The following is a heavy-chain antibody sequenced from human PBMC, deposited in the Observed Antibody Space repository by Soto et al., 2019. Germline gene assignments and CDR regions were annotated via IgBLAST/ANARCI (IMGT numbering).Heavy chain of an antibody. D-gene: IGHD6-19*01. Sequence: ASVKVCCKASGYTFTGYYMHWVRQAPGQGLEWMGWINPNSGGTNYAQKLQGWVTMTTDKSISTAYMELSSLRSEDTAVYYCARDSSGYSSGCYNWGQGTLVTVSS. CDR3: ARDSSGYSSGCYN. CDR1: GYTFTGYY. J-gene: IGHJ4*02. V-gene: IGHV1-2*04. CDR2: INPNSGGT.